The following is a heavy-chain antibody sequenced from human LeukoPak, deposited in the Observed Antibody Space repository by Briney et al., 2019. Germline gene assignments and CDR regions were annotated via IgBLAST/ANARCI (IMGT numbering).Heavy chain of an antibody. CDR1: GFTFDDYA. V-gene: IGHV3-9*01. CDR2: ISWNSGSI. CDR3: AKDPTHYRVWDDYDSTVLSY. D-gene: IGHD3-22*01. Sequence: GRSLRLSCAASGFTFDDYAMHWVRQAPGKGLEWVSGISWNSGSIGYADSVKGRFSISRDNSKNTLYLQMNSLRAADTAVYYCAKDPTHYRVWDDYDSTVLSYWGQGTLVTVSS. J-gene: IGHJ4*02.